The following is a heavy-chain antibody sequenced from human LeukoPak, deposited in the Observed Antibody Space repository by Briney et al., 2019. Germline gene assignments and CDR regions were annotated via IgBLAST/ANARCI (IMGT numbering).Heavy chain of an antibody. J-gene: IGHJ4*02. CDR3: ARDGGLHTNFDY. V-gene: IGHV3-7*01. D-gene: IGHD2-15*01. CDR2: TKPDGSAE. CDR1: GFSFRNYW. Sequence: PGGSLRLSCAASGFSFRNYWMSWVRQAPGKGLEWVANTKPDGSAEYYADSVRGRFTASRDNANNLLYLQMNRLRAEDTTVYYCARDGGLHTNFDYWGQGTLLTVSS.